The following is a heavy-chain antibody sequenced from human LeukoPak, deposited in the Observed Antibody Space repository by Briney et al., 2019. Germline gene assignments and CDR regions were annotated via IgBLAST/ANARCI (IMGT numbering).Heavy chain of an antibody. D-gene: IGHD5-12*01. Sequence: GGSLRLSCGASGFTLSSNRMTWVRQAPGMGLKRVASINQDGSVKYYADSVKCRFTISRDNARNSLSLKMNSLGVEHTAVYFCARWGQTSGYYYVDNWGQGTLVTVSS. J-gene: IGHJ4*02. CDR1: GFTLSSNR. V-gene: IGHV3-7*01. CDR3: ARWGQTSGYYYVDN. CDR2: INQDGSVK.